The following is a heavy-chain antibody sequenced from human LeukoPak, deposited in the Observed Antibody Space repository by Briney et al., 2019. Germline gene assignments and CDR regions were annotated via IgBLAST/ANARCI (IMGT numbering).Heavy chain of an antibody. V-gene: IGHV1-69*10. CDR2: IIAILGTG. Sequence: SVTVSCKASGGTFNSYVISWLRQAPGQGLEWMGRIIAILGTGKYAQKCQGRVTINADKSTSTAYMELSSLRSEDTAVYYCASSGLLTGYYMWASLDAFDIWGQGTMVTVSS. J-gene: IGHJ3*02. D-gene: IGHD3-9*01. CDR1: GGTFNSYV. CDR3: ASSGLLTGYYMWASLDAFDI.